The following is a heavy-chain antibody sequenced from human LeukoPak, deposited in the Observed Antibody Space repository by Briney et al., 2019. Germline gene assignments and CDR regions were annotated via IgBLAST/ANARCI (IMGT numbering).Heavy chain of an antibody. CDR1: GSSFGDFA. J-gene: IGHJ4*02. CDR2: ISGSGGST. D-gene: IGHD5-12*01. CDR3: AKGRGYSGYDLFDY. Sequence: GGSLRLSCTASGSSFGDFAMSWVRQAPGKGLEWVSAISGSGGSTYYADSVKGRFTISRDNSKNTLYLQMNSLRAEDTAVYYCAKGRGYSGYDLFDYWGQGTLVTVSS. V-gene: IGHV3-23*01.